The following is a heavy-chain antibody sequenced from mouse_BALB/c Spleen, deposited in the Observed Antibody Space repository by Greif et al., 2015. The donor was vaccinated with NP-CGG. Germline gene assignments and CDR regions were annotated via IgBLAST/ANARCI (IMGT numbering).Heavy chain of an antibody. CDR1: GYTFTSYW. Sequence: QVQLQQSGAELVKPGASVKLSCKASGYTFTSYWMHWVKQRPGQGLEWIGEINPSNGRTNYNEKFKSKATLTVDKSSSTAYMQLSSLTSEDSAVYYCARNLLYYFDYWGQGTTLTVSS. CDR3: ARNLLYYFDY. CDR2: INPSNGRT. J-gene: IGHJ2*01. V-gene: IGHV1S81*02.